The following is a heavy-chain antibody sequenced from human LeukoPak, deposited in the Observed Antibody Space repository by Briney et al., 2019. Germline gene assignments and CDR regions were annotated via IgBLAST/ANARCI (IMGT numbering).Heavy chain of an antibody. CDR2: IHYSGST. J-gene: IGHJ4*02. V-gene: IGHV4-59*01. Sequence: SETLSLTCSVSSGSISGYYWNWIRQTPGKGLEWIGYIHYSGSTDYNPSLKSRVTMSVDTSKNQFSLKLNSVTAADTAVYYCARDPSGWPDYWGQGTLVTVSS. CDR1: SGSISGYY. CDR3: ARDPSGWPDY. D-gene: IGHD6-19*01.